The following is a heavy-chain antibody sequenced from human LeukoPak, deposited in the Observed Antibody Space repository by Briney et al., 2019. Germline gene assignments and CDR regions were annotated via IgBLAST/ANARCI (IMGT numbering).Heavy chain of an antibody. CDR2: IKQDGSEK. V-gene: IGHV3-7*03. CDR1: GFTFGNSW. Sequence: PGGSLRLSCAGSGFTFGNSWMNWFRQTPGKGLEWVANIKQDGSEKYVDSVKGRFTISRDIAKTSLYLQMNSLRAEDTAVYHCAKSYGYEFYSYYCMGVWGKGTTVTVSS. CDR3: AKSYGYEFYSYYCMGV. D-gene: IGHD5-18*01. J-gene: IGHJ6*03.